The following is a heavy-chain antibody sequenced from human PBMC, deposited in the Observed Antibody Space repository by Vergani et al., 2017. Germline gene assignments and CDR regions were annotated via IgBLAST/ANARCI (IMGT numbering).Heavy chain of an antibody. D-gene: IGHD3-22*01. J-gene: IGHJ6*02. V-gene: IGHV4-61*02. CDR1: GGPISSGSYY. CDR3: ARCLTYYYDRSGYYYRYYYGMDV. Sequence: QVQLQESGPGLVKPSQTLSLTCTVSGGPISSGSYYWSWIRQPAGKGLEWIGRIYTSGSTNYNPSLKSRVTISVDTSKNQFSLKLSSVTAADTAVYYCARCLTYYYDRSGYYYRYYYGMDVWGQGTTVTVAS. CDR2: IYTSGST.